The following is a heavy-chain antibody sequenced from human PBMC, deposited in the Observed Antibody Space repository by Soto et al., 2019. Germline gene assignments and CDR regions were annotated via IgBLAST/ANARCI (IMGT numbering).Heavy chain of an antibody. CDR2: ISYDGSNK. CDR3: AKTGYGRLVDY. J-gene: IGHJ4*02. Sequence: LRLSCAASGFTFSSYGMHWVRQAPGKGLEWVAVISYDGSNKFYADSVKGRFTISRDNSKNTLYLQMNSLRAEDTAVYYCAKTGYGRLVDYWGQGILVTVSS. D-gene: IGHD5-18*01. V-gene: IGHV3-30*18. CDR1: GFTFSSYG.